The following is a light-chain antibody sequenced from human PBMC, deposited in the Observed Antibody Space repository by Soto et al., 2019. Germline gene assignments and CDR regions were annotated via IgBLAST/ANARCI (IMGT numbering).Light chain of an antibody. CDR3: QQYNDYPIT. J-gene: IGKJ5*01. CDR2: GSS. Sequence: DIQMTQSPSSLSASVGDRVTITCRASQGISHYLAWFQQKPGEAPKSLIYGSSSLQSGVPSKFSGSGSGTDFTLTISSLQPEDFATYFCQQYNDYPITGGQGTRLEIE. CDR1: QGISHY. V-gene: IGKV1-16*02.